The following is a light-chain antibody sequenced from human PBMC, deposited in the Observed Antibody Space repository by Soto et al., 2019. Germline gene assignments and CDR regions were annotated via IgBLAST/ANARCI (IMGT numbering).Light chain of an antibody. J-gene: IGKJ1*01. Sequence: EIVLTQSPGTLALSARESATLYXRARHSVAMNSLGLYPQQPXXAPRIXXXGQXIRAHDIPDRFSGSGSGREFTLTISSLQSEDFAVYYCQQYNNWPTWTFGQGTKVDI. V-gene: IGKV3-20*01. CDR1: HSVAMNS. CDR3: QQYNNWPTWT. CDR2: GQX.